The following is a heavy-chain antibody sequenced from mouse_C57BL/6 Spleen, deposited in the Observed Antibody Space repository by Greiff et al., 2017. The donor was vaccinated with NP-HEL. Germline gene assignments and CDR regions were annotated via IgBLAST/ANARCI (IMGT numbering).Heavy chain of an antibody. D-gene: IGHD3-1*01. V-gene: IGHV3-6*01. CDR2: ISYDGSN. CDR1: GYSITSGYY. J-gene: IGHJ4*01. Sequence: EVKVEESGPGLVKPSQSLSLTCSVTGYSITSGYYWNWIRQFPGNKLEWMGYISYDGSNNYNPSLKNRISITRDTSKNQFFLKLNSVTTEDTATYYCAVSSSYAMDYWGQGTSVTVSS. CDR3: AVSSSYAMDY.